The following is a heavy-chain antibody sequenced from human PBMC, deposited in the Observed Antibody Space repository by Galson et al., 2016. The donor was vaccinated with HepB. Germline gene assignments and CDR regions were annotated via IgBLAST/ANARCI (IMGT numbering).Heavy chain of an antibody. J-gene: IGHJ4*02. CDR2: ISSSRVYI. V-gene: IGHV3-21*01. D-gene: IGHD2-15*01. CDR3: ARDSRGSRIRARDFDF. CDR1: GFTFGSYS. Sequence: SLRLSCATSGFTFGSYSMNWVRQAPGKGLEWVASISSSRVYINYADSVKGRFTISRDNAKNSLCLQMNSLRAEDTAVYYCARDSRGSRIRARDFDFWGQGTLVTVSS.